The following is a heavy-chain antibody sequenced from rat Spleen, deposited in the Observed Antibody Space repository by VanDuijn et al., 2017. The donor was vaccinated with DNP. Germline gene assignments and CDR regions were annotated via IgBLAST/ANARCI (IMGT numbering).Heavy chain of an antibody. Sequence: EVQLVESGGGLVQPGRSLKLSCAASGFTFSDYYMAWVRQAPTKGLEWVATISTSGSRTYYPDSVKGRFTISRDNAKSSLYLQMNSLKSEDTATYYCARGSTSIYWYFDFWGPGTMVTVSS. CDR3: ARGSTSIYWYFDF. D-gene: IGHD3-1*01. CDR2: ISTSGSRT. J-gene: IGHJ1*01. V-gene: IGHV5-25*01. CDR1: GFTFSDYY.